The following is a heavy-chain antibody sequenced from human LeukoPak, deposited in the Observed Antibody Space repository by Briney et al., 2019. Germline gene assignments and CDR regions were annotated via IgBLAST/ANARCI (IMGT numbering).Heavy chain of an antibody. Sequence: PGGSLRLSCAASGFTFSSYWMHWVRQGPGQGLVWVSRINSDGSSTTYADSVKGRFTISRDNAKNTLYLQMNSLRVEDTAVYYCVRGTYDSPDYWGQGTLVTVSS. CDR2: INSDGSST. CDR3: VRGTYDSPDY. CDR1: GFTFSSYW. D-gene: IGHD3-22*01. J-gene: IGHJ4*02. V-gene: IGHV3-74*01.